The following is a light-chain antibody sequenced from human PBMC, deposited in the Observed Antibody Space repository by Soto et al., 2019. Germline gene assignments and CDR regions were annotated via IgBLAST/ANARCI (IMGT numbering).Light chain of an antibody. J-gene: IGKJ5*01. V-gene: IGKV3-20*01. CDR2: GAS. Sequence: VLTQSPGTLSLSPGERATLSCRASQSVKTFLVWYQQKPGQAPRLLIYGASSRVTGIPDRFSGSGSGSDFTLTISRLEPEDFAVYYCQQYGSSLITFGQGTRLEIK. CDR1: QSVKTF. CDR3: QQYGSSLIT.